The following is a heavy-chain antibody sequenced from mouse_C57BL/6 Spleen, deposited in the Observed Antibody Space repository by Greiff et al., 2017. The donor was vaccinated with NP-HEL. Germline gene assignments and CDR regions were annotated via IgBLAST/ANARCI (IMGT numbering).Heavy chain of an antibody. J-gene: IGHJ4*01. D-gene: IGHD4-1*01. V-gene: IGHV1-82*01. CDR1: GYAFSSSW. Sequence: VQLVESGPELVKPGASVKISCKASGYAFSSSWMNWVKQRPGKGLEWIGRIYPGDGDTNYNGKFKGKATLTADKSSSTAYMQLSSLTSEDSAVYVCARLVTGTGAMDYWGQGTSVTVSS. CDR2: IYPGDGDT. CDR3: ARLVTGTGAMDY.